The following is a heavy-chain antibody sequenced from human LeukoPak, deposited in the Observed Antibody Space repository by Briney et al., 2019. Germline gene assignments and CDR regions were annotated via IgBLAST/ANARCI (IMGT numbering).Heavy chain of an antibody. CDR3: AREGFHGRELFPTFDY. V-gene: IGHV1-46*01. CDR2: ITPSGDST. D-gene: IGHD3-10*01. CDR1: GDTFSSYY. Sequence: GASVKVSCKASGDTFSSYYMHWVRQAPGQGLEGMGIITPSGDSTNYAQKFQGRVTMTRDTSTSTVYMELSSLRSEDTAVYYCAREGFHGRELFPTFDYWGQGTLVTVSS. J-gene: IGHJ4*02.